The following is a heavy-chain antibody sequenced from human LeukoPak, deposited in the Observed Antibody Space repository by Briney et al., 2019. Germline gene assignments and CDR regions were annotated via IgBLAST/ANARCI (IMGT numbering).Heavy chain of an antibody. D-gene: IGHD3-3*01. CDR3: ARAGRGHFYAYEFLFDS. V-gene: IGHV3-66*01. CDR2: IYSGGST. CDR1: GGSISSSSYY. J-gene: IGHJ4*02. Sequence: ETLSLTCTVSGGSISSSSYYWGWIRQPPGKGLEWVSVIYSGGSTYYADSVKGRFTISRDNSKNTLYLQLDGLRAEDTAVYYCARAGRGHFYAYEFLFDSWGQGTLVTVSS.